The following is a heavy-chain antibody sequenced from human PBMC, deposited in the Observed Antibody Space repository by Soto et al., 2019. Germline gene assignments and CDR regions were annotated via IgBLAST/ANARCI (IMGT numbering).Heavy chain of an antibody. D-gene: IGHD3-10*01. V-gene: IGHV1-46*01. Sequence: QVQLVQFGAEVKKPGASVKVSCKASGYTFTSYYMHWVRQAPGQGLEWMGIINPSAGGTSYAQQCQGSVTMTRDTCTSTVYMELSSLRSEDTAVYYCARSDYGAGSPFVYSGQGTQVNVAA. CDR2: INPSAGGT. J-gene: IGHJ4*02. CDR1: GYTFTSYY. CDR3: ARSDYGAGSPFVY.